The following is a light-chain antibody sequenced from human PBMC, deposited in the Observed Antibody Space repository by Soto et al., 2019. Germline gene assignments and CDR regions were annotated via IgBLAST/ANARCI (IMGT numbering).Light chain of an antibody. J-gene: IGKJ1*01. CDR2: GAS. Sequence: EIVLTQSPGTLSLSPGERATLSCRASQSLSSSYLAWYQQKPGQAPRLLIYGASSRATGIPDRFTGSGSGTDFTLTISRLEPEDFAVFYCHQYGSSPWTFGQGTKVDIK. CDR1: QSLSSSY. V-gene: IGKV3-20*01. CDR3: HQYGSSPWT.